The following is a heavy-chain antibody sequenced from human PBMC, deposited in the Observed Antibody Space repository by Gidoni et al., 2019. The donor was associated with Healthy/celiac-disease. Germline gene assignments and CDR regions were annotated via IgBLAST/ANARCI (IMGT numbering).Heavy chain of an antibody. D-gene: IGHD4-17*01. CDR2: VHPEDGET. CDR3: ATDPGTTVTTRNWFDP. V-gene: IGHV1-69-2*01. CDR1: GYTFTDYY. J-gene: IGHJ5*02. Sequence: TVKISCKVSGYTFTDYYMHWVQQAPGKGLEWMGLVHPEDGETIYAEKFQGRVTITADTSTDTAYMELSSLRSEDTAVYYCATDPGTTVTTRNWFDPWGQGTLVTVSS.